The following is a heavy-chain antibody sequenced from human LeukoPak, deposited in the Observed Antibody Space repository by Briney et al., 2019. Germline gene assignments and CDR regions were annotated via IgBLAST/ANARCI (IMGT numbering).Heavy chain of an antibody. Sequence: PEGSLRLSCAASGFTFSSYWMSWVRQAPGKGLEWVANIKQDGSEKYYVDSVKGRFTISRDNSKNTLYLQMNSLRAEDTAVYYCAKGRGYYDYWGQGTLVTVSS. CDR3: AKGRGYYDY. V-gene: IGHV3-7*03. CDR2: IKQDGSEK. J-gene: IGHJ4*02. CDR1: GFTFSSYW. D-gene: IGHD3-22*01.